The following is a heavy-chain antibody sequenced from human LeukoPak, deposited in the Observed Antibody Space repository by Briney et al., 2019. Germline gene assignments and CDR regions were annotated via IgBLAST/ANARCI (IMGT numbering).Heavy chain of an antibody. J-gene: IGHJ4*02. V-gene: IGHV4-39*01. CDR1: GGSISGSNYY. CDR3: ARTPTPQYSRGWYTSYSFDY. CDR2: IFYSGST. Sequence: PSETLSLTCTVSGGSISGSNYYWGWIRQPPGKGLEWIGSIFYSGSTFYNPSLKSRVTMSVDTSKNQFSLRLSSVTAADTAVYYCARTPTPQYSRGWYTSYSFDYWGQGTLVTVSS. D-gene: IGHD6-19*01.